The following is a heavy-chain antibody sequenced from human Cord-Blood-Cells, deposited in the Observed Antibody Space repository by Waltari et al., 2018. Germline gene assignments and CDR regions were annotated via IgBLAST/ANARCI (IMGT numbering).Heavy chain of an antibody. V-gene: IGHV3-53*02. D-gene: IGHD6-19*01. J-gene: IGHJ4*02. Sequence: EVQLVETGGGLIQPGGSLRLSCAASGFPVSSNYMSWVRQAPGKGLEVVSVIYSGGSTYYSDAVKGRFTISRDNSKNTLYLQMNSLRAEDTAVYYCARDGGGGVAGTFDYWGQGTLVTVSS. CDR2: IYSGGST. CDR3: ARDGGGGVAGTFDY. CDR1: GFPVSSNY.